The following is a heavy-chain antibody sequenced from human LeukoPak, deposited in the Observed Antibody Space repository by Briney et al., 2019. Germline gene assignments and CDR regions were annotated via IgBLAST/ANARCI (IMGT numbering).Heavy chain of an antibody. D-gene: IGHD6-6*01. Sequence: GGSLRLSCAASGFTFSSYGMSWVRQAPGKGLEWVANIKQDGSEKYYVDSVKGRFTISRDNAKNSLYLQMDSLRAEDTAVYYCARVYSSSSGKNAFDVWGQGTLVTVSS. V-gene: IGHV3-7*03. CDR3: ARVYSSSSGKNAFDV. CDR1: GFTFSSYG. CDR2: IKQDGSEK. J-gene: IGHJ3*01.